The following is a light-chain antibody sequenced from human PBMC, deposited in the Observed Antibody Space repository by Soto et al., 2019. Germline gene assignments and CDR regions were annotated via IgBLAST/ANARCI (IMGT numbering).Light chain of an antibody. Sequence: IVMTQSPATLSVSPGERATLSCRASQNVLSNLAWYQQKLGQAPRLLIYGASTRATGLPARFSGSGSGTQFTLTISSLQSEDFAVYYCQQYNNWPITFGQGTRLEI. CDR2: GAS. J-gene: IGKJ5*01. CDR3: QQYNNWPIT. V-gene: IGKV3-15*01. CDR1: QNVLSN.